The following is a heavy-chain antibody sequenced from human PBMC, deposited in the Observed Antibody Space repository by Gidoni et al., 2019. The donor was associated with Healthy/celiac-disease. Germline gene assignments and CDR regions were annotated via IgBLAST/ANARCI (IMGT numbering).Heavy chain of an antibody. CDR2: TNSDGSST. J-gene: IGHJ4*02. CDR3: ARWGEAGNLRVEPIDY. V-gene: IGHV3-74*01. D-gene: IGHD3-16*01. CDR1: GFTFSSYW. Sequence: EVQLVESGGGLVQPGGSLSLSCAASGFTFSSYWMHWVRQAPVNGLVWVSRTNSDGSSTSYADSVKCRFTNSRDNAKNTLYLQMNSLRAEDTAVYYCARWGEAGNLRVEPIDYWGQGTLVTVSS.